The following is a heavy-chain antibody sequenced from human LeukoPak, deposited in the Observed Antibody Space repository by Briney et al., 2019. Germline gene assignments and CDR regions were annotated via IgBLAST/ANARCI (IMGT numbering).Heavy chain of an antibody. J-gene: IGHJ4*02. CDR1: GFTFDDYG. V-gene: IGHV3-20*01. Sequence: RSGGSLRLSCAASGFTFDDYGMSWVRQAPGKGLEWVSGINWNGGSTGYADSVKGRFTISRDNAKNSLYLQMNSLRAEDTALYHCARLYCSGGSCYPDYWGQGTLVTVSS. CDR3: ARLYCSGGSCYPDY. CDR2: INWNGGST. D-gene: IGHD2-15*01.